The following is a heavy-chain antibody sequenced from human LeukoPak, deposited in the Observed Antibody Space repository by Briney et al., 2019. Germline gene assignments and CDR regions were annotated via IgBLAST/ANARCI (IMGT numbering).Heavy chain of an antibody. CDR1: GYSISSRNW. V-gene: IGHV4-28*03. D-gene: IGHD6-6*01. CDR3: ARGRRQLVYYYYYYMDV. J-gene: IGHJ6*03. Sequence: SDTLSLTCVVSGYSISSRNWWGWIRQRPGQGLEWIGHIFYSGRTYYNPSLKSRVTISVDTSKNQFSLKLSSVTAADTAVYYCARGRRQLVYYYYYYMDVWGKGTTVTVSS. CDR2: IFYSGRT.